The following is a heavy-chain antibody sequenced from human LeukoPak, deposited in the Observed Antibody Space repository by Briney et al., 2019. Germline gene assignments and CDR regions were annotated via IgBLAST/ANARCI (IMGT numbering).Heavy chain of an antibody. V-gene: IGHV3-23*01. D-gene: IGHD3-16*02. J-gene: IGHJ4*02. CDR3: AKAFRGVVVPDFDY. CDR2: IGISGVTT. Sequence: GGSLRLSCAASGFTFSTYCMSWVRRAPGKGLEWVSGIGISGVTTYYADSVKGRFTISRDNSKNTLYLQMNSLRAEDTAVYYCAKAFRGVVVPDFDYWGQGTLVTVSS. CDR1: GFTFSTYC.